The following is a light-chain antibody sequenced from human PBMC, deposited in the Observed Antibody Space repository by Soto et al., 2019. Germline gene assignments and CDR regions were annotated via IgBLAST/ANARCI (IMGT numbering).Light chain of an antibody. J-gene: IGLJ2*01. CDR2: ANI. V-gene: IGLV1-40*01. CDR3: QSYDSSLRGVL. CDR1: SSNIGAGYD. Sequence: QSVLTQPPSVSGAPGQRVTISCTGSSSNIGAGYDVQWYQQLPGTAPRLLIYANINRPSGVPDRFSGSWSGTSASLDITGLQAEDEAEYYCQSYDSSLRGVLFGGGTKLTVL.